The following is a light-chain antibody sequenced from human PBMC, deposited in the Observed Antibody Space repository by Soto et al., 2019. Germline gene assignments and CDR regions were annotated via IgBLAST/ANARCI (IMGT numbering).Light chain of an antibody. Sequence: DIKLTQSRSFLSASVGDRVTITCLASHDSGTSLAWYQQKPGKAPKVLIHAASTLQSGVPSRFSGSGSGTEFTLTINSLQPEDFAAYYCQQLKSYPITCGQGTQLEIK. V-gene: IGKV1-9*01. CDR1: HDSGTS. CDR2: AAS. J-gene: IGKJ5*01. CDR3: QQLKSYPIT.